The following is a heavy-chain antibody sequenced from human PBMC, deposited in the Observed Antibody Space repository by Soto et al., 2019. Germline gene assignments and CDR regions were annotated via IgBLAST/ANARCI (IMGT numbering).Heavy chain of an antibody. CDR3: ARINYDIFTGYFNWFHP. V-gene: IGHV4-31*03. CDR1: GGSISSGGYY. D-gene: IGHD3-9*01. CDR2: IYYSGST. Sequence: SETLSLTCTVSGGSISSGGYYWSWIRQHPGKGLEWIGYIYYSGSTYYNPSLKSRVTISVDTSKNQFSLKLSSVTAADTAVYYCARINYDIFTGYFNWFHPWXQGTLVTVSS. J-gene: IGHJ5*02.